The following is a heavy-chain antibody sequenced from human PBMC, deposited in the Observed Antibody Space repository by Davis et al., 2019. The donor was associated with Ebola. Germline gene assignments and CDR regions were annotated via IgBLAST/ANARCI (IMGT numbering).Heavy chain of an antibody. CDR3: ARGLVGESSVGIDQ. J-gene: IGHJ4*02. Sequence: GESLKISCTASGFTFSDSWIYWVRQPPGKGLVWVSRINGDGTIVNYADSVKGRFTISRDNAKNTLYLQMNSLRAEDTAMYYCARGLVGESSVGIDQWGQGTLVTVSS. V-gene: IGHV3-74*01. CDR1: GFTFSDSW. D-gene: IGHD3-10*01. CDR2: INGDGTIV.